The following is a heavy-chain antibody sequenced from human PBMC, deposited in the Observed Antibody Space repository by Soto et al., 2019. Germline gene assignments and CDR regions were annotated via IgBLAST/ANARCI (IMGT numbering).Heavy chain of an antibody. J-gene: IGHJ5*02. CDR3: AREHRLPRYSSGRNWFDP. Sequence: ASVKVSCKASGYTFTGYYMHWVRQAPGQGLEWMGWINPNSGGTNYAQKFQGRVTMTRDTSDSTAYMRLSRLRSDDTAVYYCAREHRLPRYSSGRNWFDPWGQGTLVTVSS. CDR2: INPNSGGT. D-gene: IGHD6-19*01. CDR1: GYTFTGYY. V-gene: IGHV1-2*02.